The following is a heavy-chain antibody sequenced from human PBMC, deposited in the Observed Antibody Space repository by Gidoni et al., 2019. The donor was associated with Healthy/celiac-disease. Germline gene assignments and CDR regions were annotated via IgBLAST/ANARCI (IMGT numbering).Heavy chain of an antibody. CDR3: AKDMDEYSSPDFDY. CDR2: ISWNSGSI. Sequence: EVQLVESGGGLVQPGRSLRLSCAASGFTFDDYAMHWVRQAPGKGLEWVSGISWNSGSIGDADSVKGRFTISRDNAKNSLYLQMNSLRAEDTALYYCAKDMDEYSSPDFDYWGQGTLVTVSS. V-gene: IGHV3-9*01. D-gene: IGHD6-6*01. CDR1: GFTFDDYA. J-gene: IGHJ4*02.